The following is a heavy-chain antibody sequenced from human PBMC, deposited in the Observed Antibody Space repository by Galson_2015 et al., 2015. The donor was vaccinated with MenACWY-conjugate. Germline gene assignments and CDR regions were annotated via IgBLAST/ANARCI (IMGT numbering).Heavy chain of an antibody. CDR1: GGTFSSYS. V-gene: IGHV1-69*04. CDR3: ARDIVTNLNTKEYLDHAMDA. D-gene: IGHD5-12*01. Sequence: SVKVSCKASGGTFSSYSLNWVRQAPGQGLEWMGRIIPILGITNYAQKFLGRVTITADKSTNTAYMELSSLRSEDTAVYHCARDIVTNLNTKEYLDHAMDAWGQGTTVSVSS. J-gene: IGHJ6*02. CDR2: IIPILGIT.